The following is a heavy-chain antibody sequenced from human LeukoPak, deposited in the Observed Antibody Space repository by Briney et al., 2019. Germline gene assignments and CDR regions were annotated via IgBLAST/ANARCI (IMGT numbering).Heavy chain of an antibody. J-gene: IGHJ4*02. CDR3: ARLETSHLPDY. CDR2: IYYSGST. V-gene: IGHV4-59*04. CDR1: GGSISSYY. D-gene: IGHD2-2*01. Sequence: PSETLSLTCTVSGGSISSYYWSWIRQPPGKGLEWIATIYYSGSTYYNPSLKSRVTIPVDTSKNQFSLKLSSVTAADTSVYYCARLETSHLPDYWGQGTLVTVSS.